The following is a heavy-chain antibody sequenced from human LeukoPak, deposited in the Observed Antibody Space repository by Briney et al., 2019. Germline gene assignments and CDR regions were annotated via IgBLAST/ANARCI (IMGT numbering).Heavy chain of an antibody. CDR2: ISGSGDST. CDR3: AKVRAAWYFDL. CDR1: GFGFSDYY. V-gene: IGHV3-23*01. Sequence: PGGSLRLSCVASGFGFSDYYMSCIRQAPGKGLEWVSAISGSGDSTYYADSVKGRFTISRDNAKNTLYLQMNSLRDEDTAVYYCAKVRAAWYFDLWGRGTLVTVSS. J-gene: IGHJ2*01.